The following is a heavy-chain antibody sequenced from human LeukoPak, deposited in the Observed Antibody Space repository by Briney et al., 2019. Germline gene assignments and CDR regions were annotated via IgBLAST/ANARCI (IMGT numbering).Heavy chain of an antibody. CDR1: GYTFTNYG. Sequence: ASVKVSCKASGYTFTNYGISWVRQAPGQGLEWMGWISAYNGDTNYAQMVQGRVTMTTDASTNTAYMELRSLRSDDTAVFYCARDYYDSSGSHWGQGTLVTVSS. D-gene: IGHD3-22*01. J-gene: IGHJ4*02. CDR3: ARDYYDSSGSH. CDR2: ISAYNGDT. V-gene: IGHV1-18*01.